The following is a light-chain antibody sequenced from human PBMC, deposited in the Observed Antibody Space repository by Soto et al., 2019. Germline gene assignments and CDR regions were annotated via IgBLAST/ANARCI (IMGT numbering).Light chain of an antibody. Sequence: QSALTQPASVSGSPGQSITISSTGTSSDVGDHNSVSWYQQQPGKAPKLMIYAVSNRPSGVSNRFSGSKSGNTASLTISGLQAEDEADYYCGSYTTSITVIFGGGTMLTVL. CDR1: SSDVGDHNS. CDR3: GSYTTSITVI. CDR2: AVS. V-gene: IGLV2-14*03. J-gene: IGLJ2*01.